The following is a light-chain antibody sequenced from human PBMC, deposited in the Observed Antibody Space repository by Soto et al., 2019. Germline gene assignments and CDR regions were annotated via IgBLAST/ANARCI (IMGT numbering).Light chain of an antibody. J-gene: IGKJ1*01. Sequence: DIKMTQSPSTLSASVGDRVAITCRASQSISIWLAWYQQKPGKAPKLLIYKASSLESGVPSRFSGSGSGTESTLTISSLQPDDFATYYCQQYNDYSWTFGQGTKVEIK. CDR2: KAS. CDR1: QSISIW. V-gene: IGKV1-5*03. CDR3: QQYNDYSWT.